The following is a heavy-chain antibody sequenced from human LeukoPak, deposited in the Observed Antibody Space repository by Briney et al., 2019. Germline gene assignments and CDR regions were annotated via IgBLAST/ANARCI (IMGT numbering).Heavy chain of an antibody. V-gene: IGHV3-23*01. CDR3: AKDLRNYDY. J-gene: IGHJ4*02. Sequence: RGSLRPPCAASGFTFSSYAMSWVRQAPGKGLEWVSAISGSGGTTYYADSVKGRFTLSRDNSKNTLYLQMNSLRVEDTAVYYCAKDLRNYDYGGQGTLVTVTS. CDR1: GFTFSSYA. CDR2: ISGSGGTT.